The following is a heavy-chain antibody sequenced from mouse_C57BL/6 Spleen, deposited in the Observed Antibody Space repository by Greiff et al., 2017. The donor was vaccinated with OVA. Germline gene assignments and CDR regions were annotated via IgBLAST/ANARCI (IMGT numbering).Heavy chain of an antibody. D-gene: IGHD1-1*01. CDR1: GYTFTDYY. CDR2: INPNNGGT. CDR3: ARLLLRSMYFDV. V-gene: IGHV1-26*01. J-gene: IGHJ1*03. Sequence: VQLQQSGPELVKPGASVKISCKASGYTFTDYYMNWVKQSHGKSLEWLGDINPNNGGTSYNQKFKGKTTWTVDKSSSTAYMELRSLTSEDSADYYCARLLLRSMYFDVWGTGTTVTVSS.